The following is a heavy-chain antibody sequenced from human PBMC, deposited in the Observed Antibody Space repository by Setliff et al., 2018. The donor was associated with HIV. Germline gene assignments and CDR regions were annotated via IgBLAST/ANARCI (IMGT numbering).Heavy chain of an antibody. Sequence: PSETLSLTCAVYGGSFSAYYWSWIRQPPGKGLEWIGDVNHSGSTNYNPSLKSRVTISVDTSKNQFSLNLSSVTAADTAVYYCVRVRAARRGWFDPWGQGTLVTVPQ. V-gene: IGHV4-34*01. J-gene: IGHJ5*02. CDR3: VRVRAARRGWFDP. CDR2: VNHSGST. D-gene: IGHD6-6*01. CDR1: GGSFSAYY.